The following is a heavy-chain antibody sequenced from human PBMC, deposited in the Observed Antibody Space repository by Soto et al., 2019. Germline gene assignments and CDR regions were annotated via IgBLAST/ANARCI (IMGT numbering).Heavy chain of an antibody. V-gene: IGHV1-24*01. Sequence: ASVKVSCKVSGYTLTELSIHWLRHAPGKGLERMGGFDPEDGETIYAQKFQGRVTMTEDTSTDTAYMELSSLRSEDTAVYYCAASIAARRGAFDIWGQGTMVTVSS. D-gene: IGHD6-6*01. J-gene: IGHJ3*02. CDR2: FDPEDGET. CDR1: GYTLTELS. CDR3: AASIAARRGAFDI.